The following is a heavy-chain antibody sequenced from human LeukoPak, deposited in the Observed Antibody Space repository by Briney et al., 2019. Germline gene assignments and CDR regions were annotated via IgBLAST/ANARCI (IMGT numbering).Heavy chain of an antibody. V-gene: IGHV3-33*01. Sequence: PGGSLRLSCAASGFIFSGYGMYWVRQAPGKGLEWVADVWNDGSKTYYADSVKGRFTISRDNSKNTLYLQMDSLKPEDMAVYYCARGVRTVDYWGQGTLVTASS. J-gene: IGHJ4*02. D-gene: IGHD4-11*01. CDR3: ARGVRTVDY. CDR2: VWNDGSKT. CDR1: GFIFSGYG.